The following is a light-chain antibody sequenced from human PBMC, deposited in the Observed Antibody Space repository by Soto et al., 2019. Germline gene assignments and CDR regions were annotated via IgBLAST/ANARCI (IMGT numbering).Light chain of an antibody. CDR1: QSLIHSDGNTY. CDR2: EVS. CDR3: MQGTHWPLT. V-gene: IGKV2-30*02. Sequence: DVVMTQSPLSLPVTLGQPASISCRSSQSLIHSDGNTYLSWFQQRPGQSPRRLLYEVSDRDSGVPDRFTGSGSGTDFTLKSSRVEAEDVGVYYCMQGTHWPLTFGQGTEVEIK. J-gene: IGKJ1*01.